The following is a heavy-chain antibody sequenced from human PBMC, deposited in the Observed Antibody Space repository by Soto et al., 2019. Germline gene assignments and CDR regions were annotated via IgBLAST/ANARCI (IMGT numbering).Heavy chain of an antibody. D-gene: IGHD2-21*02. CDR3: AREDDGGDRDYYVLDV. V-gene: IGHV4-30-4*01. Sequence: QVQLQESGPGLVRPSQTLSLTCTVSGGSISTDHYHWTWIRQAPGKGLEWIGYIHYSGSIQFNPSLQSRVSMSVDTSKNLFSLRLSSVTAADTAVYFCAREDDGGDRDYYVLDVWGQGTTVTVSS. CDR1: GGSISTDHYH. CDR2: IHYSGSI. J-gene: IGHJ6*02.